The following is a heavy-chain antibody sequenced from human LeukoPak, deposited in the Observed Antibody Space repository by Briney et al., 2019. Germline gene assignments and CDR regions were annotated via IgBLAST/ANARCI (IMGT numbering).Heavy chain of an antibody. CDR2: ISGSAGRT. J-gene: IGHJ3*02. CDR1: GFSFSTYA. Sequence: GGSLRLSCAASGFSFSTYAMSWVRQAPGKGLEWVSGISGSAGRTYYAESVKGRFTISRDNSKNTLYLQMKSLKPEDTAVYYCAKDLTVTTRGTYAFDIWGPGTMVTVSS. V-gene: IGHV3-23*01. D-gene: IGHD4-17*01. CDR3: AKDLTVTTRGTYAFDI.